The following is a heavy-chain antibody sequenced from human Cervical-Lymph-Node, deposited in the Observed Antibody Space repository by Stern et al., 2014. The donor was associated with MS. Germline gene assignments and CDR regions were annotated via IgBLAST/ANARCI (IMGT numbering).Heavy chain of an antibody. D-gene: IGHD3-16*01. CDR3: ARPRGRFGYDAFDI. J-gene: IGHJ3*02. CDR1: GYSFTNYW. CDR2: IYPGDSDT. Sequence: EVQLVQSGAEVKKPGESLKISCKGSGYSFTNYWIGWVRQMPGKGLELMGIIYPGDSDTTYSPSFHGQVTISGAKSISTAYLQWSSLKASDTAMYYCARPRGRFGYDAFDIWGQGTMVTVSS. V-gene: IGHV5-51*01.